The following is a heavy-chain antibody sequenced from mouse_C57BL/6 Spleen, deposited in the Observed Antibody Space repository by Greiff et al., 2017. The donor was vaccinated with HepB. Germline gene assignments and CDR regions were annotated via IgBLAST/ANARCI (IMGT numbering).Heavy chain of an antibody. CDR3: ARETNYFDY. Sequence: EVQRVESGGGLVKPGGSLKLSCAASGFTFSSYAMSWVRQTPEKRLEWVATISDGGSYTYYPDNVKGRFTISRDNAKNNLYLQMSHLKSEDTAMYYCARETNYFDYWGQGTTLTVSS. CDR1: GFTFSSYA. J-gene: IGHJ2*01. CDR2: ISDGGSYT. D-gene: IGHD2-13*01. V-gene: IGHV5-4*01.